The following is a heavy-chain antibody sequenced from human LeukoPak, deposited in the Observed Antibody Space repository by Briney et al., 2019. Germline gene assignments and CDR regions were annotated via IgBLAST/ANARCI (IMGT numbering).Heavy chain of an antibody. D-gene: IGHD2-8*01. CDR1: GGSISSGSYY. V-gene: IGHV4-39*07. Sequence: SETLSLTCTVSGGSISSGSYYWGWIRQPPGKGLEWIGSIYYSGSTNYNPSLKSRVTISVDTSKNQFSLKLSSVTAADTAVYYCARDFRGVSYFDYWGQGTLVTVSS. J-gene: IGHJ4*02. CDR3: ARDFRGVSYFDY. CDR2: IYYSGST.